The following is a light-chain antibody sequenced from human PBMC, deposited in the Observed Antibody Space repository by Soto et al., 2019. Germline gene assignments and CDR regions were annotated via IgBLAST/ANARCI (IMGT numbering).Light chain of an antibody. CDR1: QSVGSF. V-gene: IGKV3-11*01. CDR2: DTY. Sequence: EIVLTQSPATLSLSPGERATLSCRASQSVGSFLAWYQQKPGQAPRLLIYDTYKRPTGVPARFTGRGSGADFTLTINSLEPEDFAVYYCQQRSDWPPLTFGQGTRLDIK. CDR3: QQRSDWPPLT. J-gene: IGKJ5*01.